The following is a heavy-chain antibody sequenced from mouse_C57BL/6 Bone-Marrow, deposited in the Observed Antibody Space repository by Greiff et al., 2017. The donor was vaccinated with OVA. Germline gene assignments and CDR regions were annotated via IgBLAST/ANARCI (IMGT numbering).Heavy chain of an antibody. J-gene: IGHJ1*03. V-gene: IGHV1-20*01. CDR1: GYSFTGYF. Sequence: EVQLQQSGPELVKPGDSVKISCKASGYSFTGYFMNWVMQSHGKSLEWIGRINPYNGDTFYNQKFKGKATLTVDKSSSTAHMELRSLTSEDSAVYYCARGITTVVADWYFDVWGTGTTVTVSS. CDR2: INPYNGDT. CDR3: ARGITTVVADWYFDV. D-gene: IGHD1-1*01.